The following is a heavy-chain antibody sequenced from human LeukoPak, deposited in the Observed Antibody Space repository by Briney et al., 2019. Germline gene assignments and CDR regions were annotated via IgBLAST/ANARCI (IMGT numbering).Heavy chain of an antibody. D-gene: IGHD2-8*01. V-gene: IGHV1-69*05. CDR1: GGTFSSYA. J-gene: IGHJ6*03. Sequence: SVKVSCKASGGTFSSYAISWVRQAPGQGLEWMGGIIPIFGTANYAQKFQGRVTITTDESTSTAYMELSSLRSEDTAVYYCARSTQELVVYATYYYYMDVWGKGTTVTVSS. CDR3: ARSTQELVVYATYYYYMDV. CDR2: IIPIFGTA.